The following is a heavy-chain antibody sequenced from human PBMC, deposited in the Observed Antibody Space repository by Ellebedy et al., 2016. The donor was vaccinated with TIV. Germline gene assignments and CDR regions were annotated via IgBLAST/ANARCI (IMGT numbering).Heavy chain of an antibody. D-gene: IGHD3-9*01. CDR3: GKGRGGRYYGMDV. V-gene: IGHV3-23*01. CDR1: TFNLDGYT. J-gene: IGHJ6*02. CDR2: ISGSGNLA. Sequence: GESLKISCEVSTFNLDGYTMNWVRQAPGKGLEWVSSISGSGNLAYYAESVKGRFTISRDNSKNMLFLQMNTLRVEDTAVYYCGKGRGGRYYGMDVWGQGTTVTVSS.